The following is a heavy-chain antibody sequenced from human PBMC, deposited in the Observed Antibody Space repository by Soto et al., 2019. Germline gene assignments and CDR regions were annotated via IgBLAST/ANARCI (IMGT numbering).Heavy chain of an antibody. CDR1: GYTFTSYY. V-gene: IGHV1-46*01. D-gene: IGHD1-7*01. J-gene: IGHJ5*02. Sequence: ASVKVSCKASGYTFTSYYIHWVRQAPGQGLEWMGIINPNDGSTSYAQKFQGRVTMTTDTSTSTAYMELRSLRSDDTAVYYCAREGPAGTTNAINWFDPWGQGTLVTVSS. CDR3: AREGPAGTTNAINWFDP. CDR2: INPNDGST.